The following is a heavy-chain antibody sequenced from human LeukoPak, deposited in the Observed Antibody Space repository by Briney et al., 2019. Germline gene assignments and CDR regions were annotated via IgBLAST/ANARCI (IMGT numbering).Heavy chain of an antibody. CDR3: AREALILTGYYKFYYYYGMDV. V-gene: IGHV3-48*03. CDR2: ISSSGSTI. D-gene: IGHD3-9*01. J-gene: IGHJ6*02. CDR1: GFTVSSNY. Sequence: HPGGSLRLSCAASGFTVSSNYMSWVRQAPGKGLEWVSYISSSGSTIYYADSVKGRFTISRDNAKNSLYLQMNSLRAEDTAVYYCAREALILTGYYKFYYYYGMDVWGQGTTVTVSS.